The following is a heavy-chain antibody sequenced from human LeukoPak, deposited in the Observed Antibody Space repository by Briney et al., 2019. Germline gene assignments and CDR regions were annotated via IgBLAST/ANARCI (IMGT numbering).Heavy chain of an antibody. CDR2: IKQDGSEK. Sequence: PGGSLRLSCAASGFTFSRYWMSWVRQAPGKGLEWVANIKQDGSEKYYVDSVKGRFTISRDNAKNSLYLQMNSLSAEDTAVYYCASAFYCSGGSCLDYWGQGTLVTVSS. V-gene: IGHV3-7*01. D-gene: IGHD2-15*01. CDR1: GFTFSRYW. J-gene: IGHJ4*02. CDR3: ASAFYCSGGSCLDY.